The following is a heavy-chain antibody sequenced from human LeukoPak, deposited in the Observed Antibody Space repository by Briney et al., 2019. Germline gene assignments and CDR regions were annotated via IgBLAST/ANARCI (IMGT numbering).Heavy chain of an antibody. Sequence: SETLSLTCTVSGGSISSYYWSWIRQPAGKGLEWVWRIYTSGSTNYNPSLKSRVTMSVDTSKNQFSLKLSSVTAADTAVYYCAREHDSGYDYRPSYFDYWGQGTLVTVSS. CDR3: AREHDSGYDYRPSYFDY. V-gene: IGHV4-4*07. CDR2: IYTSGST. CDR1: GGSISSYY. D-gene: IGHD5-12*01. J-gene: IGHJ4*02.